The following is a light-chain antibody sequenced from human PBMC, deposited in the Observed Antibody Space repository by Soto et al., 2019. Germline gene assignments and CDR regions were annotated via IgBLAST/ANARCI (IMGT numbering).Light chain of an antibody. CDR3: QQYGRSWT. J-gene: IGKJ1*01. CDR1: QSVSSY. Sequence: EIVLTQSPATLSLSPGERATLSCRASQSVSSYLAWYQQKPGQAPRLLIYDASNRATGIPARFSGSGSGTDFTLTISSLEPEDFAVYHCQQYGRSWTFGQGTKVDIK. CDR2: DAS. V-gene: IGKV3-11*01.